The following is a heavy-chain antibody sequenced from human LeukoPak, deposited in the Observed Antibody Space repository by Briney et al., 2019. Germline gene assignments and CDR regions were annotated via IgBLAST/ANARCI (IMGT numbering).Heavy chain of an antibody. CDR2: ISYDGSNK. D-gene: IGHD4-11*01. V-gene: IGHV3-30*03. CDR1: GSALSGYG. Sequence: GRPLRLSCVASGSALSGYGMHWVRQAPGKGLEWVAVISYDGSNKYYADSVRGRFTISRDNSKSTLYLQMNSLRVEDTAVYYCARELQSAGFDYWGQGTLVTVSS. CDR3: ARELQSAGFDY. J-gene: IGHJ4*02.